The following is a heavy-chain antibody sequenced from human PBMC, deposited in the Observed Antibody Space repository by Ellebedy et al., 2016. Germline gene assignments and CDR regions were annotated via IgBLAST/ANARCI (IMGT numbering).Heavy chain of an antibody. Sequence: ASVKVSCKASGYTFTSFAMHWVRQAPGQRLEWMGWITTNKDDTNKRFQGRVTISRDISASTAYMELSSLRSEDTAVYYCARGEGYVIDQWGQGTLVTVSS. CDR1: GYTFTSFA. D-gene: IGHD3-16*01. CDR3: ARGEGYVIDQ. V-gene: IGHV1-3*04. J-gene: IGHJ4*02. CDR2: ITTNKDDT.